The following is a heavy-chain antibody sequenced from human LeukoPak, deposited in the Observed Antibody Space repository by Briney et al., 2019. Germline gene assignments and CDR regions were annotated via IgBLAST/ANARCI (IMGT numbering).Heavy chain of an antibody. CDR3: ARVDDLDAFDV. CDR2: ISYDGSNK. V-gene: IGHV3-30-3*01. J-gene: IGHJ3*01. D-gene: IGHD2-2*03. Sequence: QAGGSLRLSCAASGFTFSSYAMHWVRQAPGKGLEWVAVISYDGSNKYYADSVKGRFTISRDNSKNTLYLQMISLRAEDTAVYYCARVDDLDAFDVWGQGTMVTVSS. CDR1: GFTFSSYA.